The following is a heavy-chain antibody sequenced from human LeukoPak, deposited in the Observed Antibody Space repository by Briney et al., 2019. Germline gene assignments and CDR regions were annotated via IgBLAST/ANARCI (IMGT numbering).Heavy chain of an antibody. CDR2: IRSKANSYAT. Sequence: AGGSLRLSCAASGFTFSGSAMHWVRQASGKGLEWVGRIRSKANSYATAYAASVKGRFTISRDDSKNTAYLQMNSLKTEDTAVYYCTRACSGGSCYPDYWGQGTLVTVSS. D-gene: IGHD2-15*01. CDR1: GFTFSGSA. J-gene: IGHJ4*02. CDR3: TRACSGGSCYPDY. V-gene: IGHV3-73*01.